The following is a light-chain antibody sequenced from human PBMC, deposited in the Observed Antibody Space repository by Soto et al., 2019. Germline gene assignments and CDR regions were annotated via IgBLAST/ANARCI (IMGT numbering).Light chain of an antibody. Sequence: ILMTHSAATLSVTPGERATLSCRASQSVSIKLAWYQHKPGQAPRLLIYDTSTRATGIPARFSGSGSGTEFTLTISSLQSEDFAVYYCQQYNNWPPITFGQGTRLEIK. CDR1: QSVSIK. CDR3: QQYNNWPPIT. J-gene: IGKJ5*01. V-gene: IGKV3-15*01. CDR2: DTS.